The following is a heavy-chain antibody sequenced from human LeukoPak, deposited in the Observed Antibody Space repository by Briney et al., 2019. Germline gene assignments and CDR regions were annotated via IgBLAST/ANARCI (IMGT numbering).Heavy chain of an antibody. CDR2: RSYTGST. CDR1: DGSITSNNYY. CDR3: ARQGGCSGNSCYSNFDY. D-gene: IGHD2-2*01. V-gene: IGHV4-39*01. J-gene: IGHJ4*02. Sequence: PSETLSLTCTVSDGSITSNNYYWGWIRQTPGKGLEWIGSRSYTGSTYYNPSLKSRVTISVDTSKNQFSLELSSVTAADTAVYYCARQGGCSGNSCYSNFDYWGQGTLVTVSS.